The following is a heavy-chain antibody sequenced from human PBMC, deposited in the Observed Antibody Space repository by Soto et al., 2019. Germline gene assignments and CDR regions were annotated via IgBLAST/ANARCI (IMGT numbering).Heavy chain of an antibody. CDR3: ARRLIAAAVTAWFDP. CDR1: GSSISRGDYY. D-gene: IGHD6-13*01. CDR2: IYYSGST. J-gene: IGHJ5*02. V-gene: IGHV4-30-4*01. Sequence: PSESLSLTCTVSGSSISRGDYYWSWVRQPPGKGLEWIGYIYYSGSTYYNPSLKSRVTISVDTSKNRFSLKLSSVTAADTAVYYCARRLIAAAVTAWFDPWGQGTLVTVSS.